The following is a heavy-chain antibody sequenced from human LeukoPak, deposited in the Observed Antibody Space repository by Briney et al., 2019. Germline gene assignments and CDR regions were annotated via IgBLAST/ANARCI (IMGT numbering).Heavy chain of an antibody. CDR1: GIPFSDYY. V-gene: IGHV3-11*03. CDR2: ISSTSSYT. CDR3: ANPRFDY. J-gene: IGHJ4*02. Sequence: GGSLRLSCVVSGIPFSDYYMNWIRQAPGKGLEWISYISSTSSYTDYADSVKGRFTISRDNSKNTLYLQMNSLRADDTAVYYCANPRFDYWGQGTLVTVSS.